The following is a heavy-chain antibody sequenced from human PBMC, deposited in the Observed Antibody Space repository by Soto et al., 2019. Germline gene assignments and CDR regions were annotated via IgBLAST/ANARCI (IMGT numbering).Heavy chain of an antibody. J-gene: IGHJ4*02. CDR1: GFSFSSYA. D-gene: IGHD1-26*01. CDR3: AKGSIEDSASVDN. CDR2: ISARGGSL. Sequence: EVQLLESGGGLVQPGGSLRLSCAASGFSFSSYAMVWVRQAPGKGLEWVSVISARGGSLYFADSVKGRFTISRDNSKKVLSLEINSLRAEDTATYFCAKGSIEDSASVDNWGQGTLVVVSS. V-gene: IGHV3-23*01.